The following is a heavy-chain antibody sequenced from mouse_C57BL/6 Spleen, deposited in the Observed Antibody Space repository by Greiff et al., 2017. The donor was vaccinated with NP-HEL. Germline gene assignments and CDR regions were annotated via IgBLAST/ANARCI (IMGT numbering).Heavy chain of an antibody. Sequence: EVQLVESGPELVKPGASVKIPCKASGYTFTDYNMDWVKQSHGKSLEWIGDINPNNGGTIYNQKFKGKATLTVDKSSSTAYMELRSLTSEDTAVYYCASGAYYSNFWFAYWGQGTLVTVSA. CDR1: GYTFTDYN. D-gene: IGHD2-5*01. J-gene: IGHJ3*01. CDR3: ASGAYYSNFWFAY. V-gene: IGHV1-18*01. CDR2: INPNNGGT.